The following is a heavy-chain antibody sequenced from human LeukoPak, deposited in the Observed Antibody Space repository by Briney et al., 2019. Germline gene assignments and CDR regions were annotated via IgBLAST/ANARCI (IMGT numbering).Heavy chain of an antibody. Sequence: PSETLSLTRTVSGGSISGYYYNWIRQPPGKGLEWIGYIYYSGSTNYNPSLKSRVTIFLDTSKNQFSLKLSSVATADTAVYYCARSVVTLYWYFDLWGRGTLVTVSS. V-gene: IGHV4-59*01. D-gene: IGHD4-23*01. CDR3: ARSVVTLYWYFDL. CDR1: GGSISGYY. J-gene: IGHJ2*01. CDR2: IYYSGST.